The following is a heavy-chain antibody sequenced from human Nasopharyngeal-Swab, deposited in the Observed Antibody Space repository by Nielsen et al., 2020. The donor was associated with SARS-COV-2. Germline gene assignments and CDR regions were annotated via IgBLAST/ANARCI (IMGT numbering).Heavy chain of an antibody. CDR1: GFTFSSYW. V-gene: IGHV3-7*01. CDR3: ARVAGSSWFFDY. CDR2: IKQDGSEK. J-gene: IGHJ4*02. Sequence: GGSLRLSCAASGFTFSSYWTSWVRQAPGKGLEWVANIKQDGSEKYYVDSVKGRFTISRDNAKNSLYLQMNSLRAEDTAAYYCARVAGSSWFFDYWGQGTLVTVSS. D-gene: IGHD6-13*01.